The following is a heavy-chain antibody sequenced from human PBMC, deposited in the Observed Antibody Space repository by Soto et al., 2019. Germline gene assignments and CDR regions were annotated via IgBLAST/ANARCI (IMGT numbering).Heavy chain of an antibody. CDR3: ARSPLDYGGNSWYFDY. J-gene: IGHJ4*02. CDR2: IIPIFGTA. Sequence: SVKVSCKASGGTFSSYAISWVRQAPVQGLEWMGGIIPIFGTANYAQKFQGGVTITADESTSTAYMELSSLRSEDTAVYYCARSPLDYGGNSWYFDYWGQGTLVTVSS. D-gene: IGHD4-17*01. CDR1: GGTFSSYA. V-gene: IGHV1-69*01.